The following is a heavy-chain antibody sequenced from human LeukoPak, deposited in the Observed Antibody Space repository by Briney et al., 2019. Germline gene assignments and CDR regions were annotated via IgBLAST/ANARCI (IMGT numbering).Heavy chain of an antibody. V-gene: IGHV4-34*01. CDR2: INHSGST. CDR3: AAVPESYYSVYYFNY. Sequence: SETLSLTCAVYGGSFSGYYWTWIRQPPGKGLEWIGEINHSGSTKYNPSLRSRVTISVDTSKNQFSLKLSSVTAADTAVYYCAAVPESYYSVYYFNYWGQGTLVSVSS. J-gene: IGHJ4*02. D-gene: IGHD3-10*01. CDR1: GGSFSGYY.